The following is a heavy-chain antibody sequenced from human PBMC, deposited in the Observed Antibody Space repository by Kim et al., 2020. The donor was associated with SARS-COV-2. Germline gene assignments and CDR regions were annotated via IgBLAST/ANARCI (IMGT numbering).Heavy chain of an antibody. D-gene: IGHD3-16*02. CDR3: ARATMITFGGVIDHFDY. J-gene: IGHJ4*02. Sequence: LKSRVTRSVDTSTNQFSLKLSAVTAADTAVYYCARATMITFGGVIDHFDYWGQGTLVTVSS. V-gene: IGHV4-31*02.